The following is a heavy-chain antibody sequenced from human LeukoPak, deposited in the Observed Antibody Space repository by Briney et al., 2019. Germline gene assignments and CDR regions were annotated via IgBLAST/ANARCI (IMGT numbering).Heavy chain of an antibody. D-gene: IGHD3-3*01. J-gene: IGHJ4*02. CDR3: ARVRAHRFLEWRDY. Sequence: SETLSLTCAVYGGSFSGYYWSWIRQPPGKGLEWIGEINHSGSTNYNPSLKSRVTISVDTSKNQFSLKLSSVTAADTAVYYCARVRAHRFLEWRDYWGQGTLVTVSS. CDR2: INHSGST. V-gene: IGHV4-34*01. CDR1: GGSFSGYY.